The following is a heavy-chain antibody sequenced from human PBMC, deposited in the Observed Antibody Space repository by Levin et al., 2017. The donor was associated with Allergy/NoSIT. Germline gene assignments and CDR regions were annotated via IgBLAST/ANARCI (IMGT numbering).Heavy chain of an antibody. CDR2: IYWDDDK. V-gene: IGHV2-5*02. CDR3: AHIYGSGSYNAFDI. J-gene: IGHJ3*02. D-gene: IGHD3-10*01. CDR1: GFSLSTSGVG. Sequence: QTLSLTCTFSGFSLSTSGVGVGWIRQPPGKALEWLALIYWDDDKRYSPSLKSRLTITKDTSKNQVVLKMTNMDPVDTATYHCAHIYGSGSYNAFDIWGQGTMVTVSS.